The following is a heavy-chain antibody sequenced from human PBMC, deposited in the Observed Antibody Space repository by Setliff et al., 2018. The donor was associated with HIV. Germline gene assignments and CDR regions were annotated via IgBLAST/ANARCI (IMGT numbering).Heavy chain of an antibody. CDR1: GVSIPTNY. J-gene: IGHJ4*02. CDR2: INHSGNT. V-gene: IGHV4-59*04. CDR3: LLDVPLILRTSPPL. D-gene: IGHD1-7*01. Sequence: SETLSLTCNISGVSIPTNYWNWIRQPPGKGLEWIGEINHSGNTTYNPSLKSRVTMSVDTTKNQFSLKLNTVTAADTATYYCLLDVPLILRTSPPLWGQGTPVTVSS.